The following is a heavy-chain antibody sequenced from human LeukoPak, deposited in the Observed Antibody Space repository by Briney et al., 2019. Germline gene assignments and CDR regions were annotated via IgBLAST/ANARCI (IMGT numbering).Heavy chain of an antibody. CDR3: ATYYYDGLYFQY. D-gene: IGHD3-22*01. Sequence: PGGSLRLSCAASGFTFSSYWMSWVRQAPGKGLEWVANIKKDGSEKYYVDSVKGRFTISRDNAKTSLYLQMNSLRVEDTAVYYCATYYYDGLYFQYWGQGTLVSVAS. CDR1: GFTFSSYW. V-gene: IGHV3-7*01. J-gene: IGHJ1*01. CDR2: IKKDGSEK.